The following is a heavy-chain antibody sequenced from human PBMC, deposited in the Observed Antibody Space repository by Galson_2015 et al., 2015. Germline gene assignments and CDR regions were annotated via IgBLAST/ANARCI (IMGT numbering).Heavy chain of an antibody. Sequence: SLRLSCAASGFTFSSYAMSWVRQAPGKGLEWVSAISGSGGSTYYADSVKGRFTISRDNSKNTLYLQMNSLRAEDTAVYYCARAKDLRYFYSWARETLFTVSS. CDR1: GFTFSSYA. CDR2: ISGSGGST. J-gene: IGHJ4*02. V-gene: IGHV3-23*01. CDR3: ARAKDLRYFYS.